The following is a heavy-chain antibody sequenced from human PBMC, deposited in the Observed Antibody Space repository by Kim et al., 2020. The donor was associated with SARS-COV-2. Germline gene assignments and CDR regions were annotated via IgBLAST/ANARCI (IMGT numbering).Heavy chain of an antibody. D-gene: IGHD1-26*01. J-gene: IGHJ3*02. Sequence: SETLSITCTVSGGSISSYYWSWIRQPPGKGLEWIGYIYYSGSTNYNPSLKSRVTISVDTAKNQFSLKLSSVTAAETAVYYCARFGATDDAFEIWGQGTMV. CDR2: IYYSGST. V-gene: IGHV4-59*13. CDR3: ARFGATDDAFEI. CDR1: GGSISSYY.